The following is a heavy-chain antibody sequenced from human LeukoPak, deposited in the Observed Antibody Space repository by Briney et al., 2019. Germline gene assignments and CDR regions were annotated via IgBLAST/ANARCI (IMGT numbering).Heavy chain of an antibody. D-gene: IGHD6-13*01. CDR3: ATHNSSSWYLYAFDI. J-gene: IGHJ3*02. Sequence: ASVKVSCKVSGYTLTELSMHWVRQAPGKGLGWMGGFDPEDGETIYAQKFQGRVTMTEDTSTDTAYMELSSLRSEDTAVYYCATHNSSSWYLYAFDIWGQGTMVTVSS. CDR1: GYTLTELS. V-gene: IGHV1-24*01. CDR2: FDPEDGET.